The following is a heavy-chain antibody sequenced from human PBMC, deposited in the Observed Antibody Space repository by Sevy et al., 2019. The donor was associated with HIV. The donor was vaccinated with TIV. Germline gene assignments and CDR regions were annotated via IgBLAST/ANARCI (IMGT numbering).Heavy chain of an antibody. V-gene: IGHV3-43*01. J-gene: IGHJ6*02. CDR2: MSWDGGST. D-gene: IGHD3-3*01. CDR3: AKDRGFDYGMDV. Sequence: GGSLRLSCSASGFTFDVYTMHWVRQAPGKGLEWVSLMSWDGGSTYYADSVKGRFTISRDNSKNSLYLQMYSLKIEDTALYYCAKDRGFDYGMDVWGQGTTVTVSS. CDR1: GFTFDVYT.